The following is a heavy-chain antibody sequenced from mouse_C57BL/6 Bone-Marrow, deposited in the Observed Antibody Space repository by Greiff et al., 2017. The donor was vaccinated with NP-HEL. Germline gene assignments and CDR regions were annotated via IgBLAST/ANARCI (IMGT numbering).Heavy chain of an antibody. CDR3: AGFGYGRSYGGLGY. V-gene: IGHV1-7*01. CDR2: IYPSSGYT. Sequence: VQLQQSGAELAKPGASVKLSCKASGYTFTSYWMNWVKQRPGQGLEWIGYIYPSSGYTKYNLKFKDKATLTADKSSSPAYMPLTSLTSEDCAVYYCAGFGYGRSYGGLGYWGQGTTLTVSS. CDR1: GYTFTSYW. J-gene: IGHJ2*01. D-gene: IGHD1-1*01.